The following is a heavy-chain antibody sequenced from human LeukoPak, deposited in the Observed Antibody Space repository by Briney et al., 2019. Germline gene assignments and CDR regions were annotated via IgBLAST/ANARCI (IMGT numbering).Heavy chain of an antibody. V-gene: IGHV4-34*01. CDR1: GGSFSGYY. D-gene: IGHD6-19*01. Sequence: SETLSLTCAVYGGSFSGYYWSWTRQPPGKGLEWIGEINHSGSTNYNPSLKSRVTISVDTSKNQFSLKLSSVTAADTAVYYCARQIGSSGWYVMDSWGQGTTVTVSS. J-gene: IGHJ6*02. CDR2: INHSGST. CDR3: ARQIGSSGWYVMDS.